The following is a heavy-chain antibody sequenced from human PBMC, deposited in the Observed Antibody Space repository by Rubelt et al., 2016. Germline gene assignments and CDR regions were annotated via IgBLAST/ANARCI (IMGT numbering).Heavy chain of an antibody. CDR2: ISSSGATT. Sequence: VQLVESGGALVQPGGSLRLSCAASGFTFSDYYMDWVRQAPGKGLEWFSYISSSGATTYYADSVKGRFTISRDNAKNTLFLQMNSLRVEDTAVYYCARGTHGSGFDPWGQGTLVTVSS. CDR1: GFTFSDYY. D-gene: IGHD3-10*01. V-gene: IGHV3-11*01. J-gene: IGHJ5*02. CDR3: ARGTHGSGFDP.